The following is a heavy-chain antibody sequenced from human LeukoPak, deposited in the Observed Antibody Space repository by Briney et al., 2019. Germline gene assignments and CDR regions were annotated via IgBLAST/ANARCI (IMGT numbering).Heavy chain of an antibody. D-gene: IGHD3-22*01. Sequence: GGSLRLSCAASGFTFSSYAMHWVRQAPGKGLEWVAVISYDGSNKYYADSVKGRFTISRDNSRNTLYLQMNSLRAEDTAVYYCARDSSIVVVITSDSDYWGQGTLVTVSS. CDR3: ARDSSIVVVITSDSDY. CDR1: GFTFSSYA. V-gene: IGHV3-30-3*01. CDR2: ISYDGSNK. J-gene: IGHJ4*02.